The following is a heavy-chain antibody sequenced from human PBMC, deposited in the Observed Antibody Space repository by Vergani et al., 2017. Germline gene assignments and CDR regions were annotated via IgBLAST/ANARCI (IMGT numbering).Heavy chain of an antibody. V-gene: IGHV4-31*03. CDR2: IFRSGTT. Sequence: QVQLQESGPGLVKPSQTLSLTCTVSGDSLSSSDHYWSWIRQRSDKGLEWVGHIFRSGTTYYNPSLKSRLITSVDTSKNQFSLKLTSVTAADTAMYYCARENVVIARIFDFWGQGTLVTVSS. CDR3: ARENVVIARIFDF. J-gene: IGHJ4*02. CDR1: GDSLSSSDHY. D-gene: IGHD2-21*01.